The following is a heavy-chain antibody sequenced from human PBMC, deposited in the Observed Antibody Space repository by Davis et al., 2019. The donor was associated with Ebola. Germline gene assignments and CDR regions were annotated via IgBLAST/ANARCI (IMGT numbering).Heavy chain of an antibody. J-gene: IGHJ4*02. V-gene: IGHV3-74*01. CDR2: INSDGSST. CDR3: ARDSDDYCFDY. CDR1: GFTFSSYW. D-gene: IGHD2-21*02. Sequence: GESLKISCAASGFTFSSYWMHWVRQAPGKGLVWVSRINSDGSSTSYADSVKGRFTISRDNSKNTLYLQMNSLRAEDTAVYYCARDSDDYCFDYWGQGTLVTVSS.